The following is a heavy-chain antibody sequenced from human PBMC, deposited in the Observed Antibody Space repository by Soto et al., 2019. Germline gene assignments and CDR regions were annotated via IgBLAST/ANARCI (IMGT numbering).Heavy chain of an antibody. CDR2: IYYSGST. CDR3: ARTLYGDNVDY. J-gene: IGHJ4*02. V-gene: IGHV4-59*01. D-gene: IGHD4-17*01. Sequence: SETLSLTCTVSRGSISTYYWSWIRQPPGKGLEWIGYIYYSGSTNYNPSLKSRVTLSIDTSKNQFSLKLNSVTTADTAVYYCARTLYGDNVDYWGQGTLVTVSS. CDR1: RGSISTYY.